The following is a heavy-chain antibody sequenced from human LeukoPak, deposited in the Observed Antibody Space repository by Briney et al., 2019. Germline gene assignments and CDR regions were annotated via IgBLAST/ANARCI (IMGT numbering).Heavy chain of an antibody. CDR3: AREGADLRFLEYLLRGYFDY. J-gene: IGHJ4*02. CDR2: TYYRSKWYN. D-gene: IGHD3-3*01. V-gene: IGHV6-1*01. Sequence: SQTLSLTCAISGDSVSSNSTAWSWIRQSPSSGLEWLGRTYYRSKWYNDYAASVKSRITINPDTSKNQFSLQLNSVTPEDTAVYYCAREGADLRFLEYLLRGYFDYWGQGTLVTVSS. CDR1: GDSVSSNSTA.